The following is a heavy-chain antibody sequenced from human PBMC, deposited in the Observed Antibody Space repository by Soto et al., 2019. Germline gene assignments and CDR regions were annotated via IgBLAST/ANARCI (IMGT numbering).Heavy chain of an antibody. CDR1: GGSISSGGYY. CDR3: AREYCSSTSCYGRNWFDP. J-gene: IGHJ5*02. Sequence: QVQLQESGPGLVKPSQTLSLTCTVSGGSISSGGYYWSWIRQHPGKGLEWIGYIYYSGSTYYNPSLKSRITISVDTSKNQSSLKLSSVTAADTAVYYCAREYCSSTSCYGRNWFDPWGQGTLVTVSS. CDR2: IYYSGST. D-gene: IGHD2-2*01. V-gene: IGHV4-31*03.